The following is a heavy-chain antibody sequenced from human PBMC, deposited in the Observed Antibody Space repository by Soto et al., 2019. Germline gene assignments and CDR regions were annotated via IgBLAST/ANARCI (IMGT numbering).Heavy chain of an antibody. D-gene: IGHD3-10*01. J-gene: IGHJ4*02. CDR2: IYFGGTT. CDR1: GASISSNY. CDR3: ATRTFGSNAFFDT. V-gene: IGHV4-59*08. Sequence: SETLSLTCSVSGASISSNYWSWVRQPPGKGLEWIGYIYFGGTTQSNPSLKSRAIISLDTSKNLFSLNLSSVTAADTAVYYCATRTFGSNAFFDTWGQGALVTVSS.